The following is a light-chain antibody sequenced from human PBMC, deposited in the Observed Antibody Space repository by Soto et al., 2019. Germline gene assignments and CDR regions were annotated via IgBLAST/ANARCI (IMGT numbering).Light chain of an antibody. CDR2: GAS. Sequence: ELVLTQSPGTLSLSPGERATLSCRASQTVTTTHLAWYQQKPGQAPRLLIYGASTRATGIPDRLSGGGSGTDFTLTISRLEPEDFAVYYCQQYGNSLWTFGQGTRVEIK. J-gene: IGKJ1*01. CDR3: QQYGNSLWT. V-gene: IGKV3-20*01. CDR1: QTVTTTH.